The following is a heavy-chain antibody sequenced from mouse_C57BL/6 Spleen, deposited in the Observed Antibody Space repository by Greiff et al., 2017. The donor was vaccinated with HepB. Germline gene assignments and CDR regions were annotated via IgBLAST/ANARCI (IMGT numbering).Heavy chain of an antibody. CDR3: ARKDGYDAMDY. CDR1: GYTFTSYW. V-gene: IGHV1-69*01. D-gene: IGHD2-3*01. J-gene: IGHJ4*01. Sequence: QVQLQQPGAELVMPGASVKLSCKASGYTFTSYWMHWVKQRPGQGLEWIGEIDPSDSYTNYNQKFKGKSTLTVDKSSSTAYMQLSSLTSEDSAFYYCARKDGYDAMDYWGQGTSVTVSS. CDR2: IDPSDSYT.